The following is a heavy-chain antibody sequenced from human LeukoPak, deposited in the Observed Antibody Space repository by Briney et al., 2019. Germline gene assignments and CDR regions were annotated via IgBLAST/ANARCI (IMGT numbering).Heavy chain of an antibody. CDR1: GGSFSSHA. CDR3: ARGSWDDVGYYYYYMDV. D-gene: IGHD1-1*01. V-gene: IGHV1-69*05. J-gene: IGHJ6*03. Sequence: SVKVSCKASGGSFSSHAVGWVRQAPGQGLEWLGGTIPLFGTTRYAQKFQGRVTITTDESTRTAYMDLSSLTSGDTAVYYCARGSWDDVGYYYYYMDVWGKGSTVTVSS. CDR2: TIPLFGTT.